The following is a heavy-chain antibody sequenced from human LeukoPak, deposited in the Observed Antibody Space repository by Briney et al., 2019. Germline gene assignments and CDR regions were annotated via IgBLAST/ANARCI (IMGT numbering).Heavy chain of an antibody. J-gene: IGHJ4*02. D-gene: IGHD3-3*01. Sequence: GASVKVSCKASGFTFTTYGISWVRQAPGQGLEWMGWISTYNGNTNTDYAQKLQGRVTMTRDTSISTAYMELSRLRSDDTAVYYCARGDFWSGYYYYFDYWGQGTLVTVSS. CDR2: ISTYNGNT. V-gene: IGHV1-18*01. CDR3: ARGDFWSGYYYYFDY. CDR1: GFTFTTYG.